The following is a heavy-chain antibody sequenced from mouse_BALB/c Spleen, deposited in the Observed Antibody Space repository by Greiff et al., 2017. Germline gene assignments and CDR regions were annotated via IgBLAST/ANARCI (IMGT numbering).Heavy chain of an antibody. Sequence: LEESGPELVKPGASVRISCKASGYTFTSYYIHWVKQRPGQGLEWIGWIYPGNVNTKYNEKFKGKATLTADKSSSTAYMQLSSLTSEDSAVYFCARGGVGAMDYWGQGTSVTVSS. D-gene: IGHD1-1*02. CDR3: ARGGVGAMDY. CDR1: GYTFTSYY. CDR2: IYPGNVNT. J-gene: IGHJ4*01. V-gene: IGHV1S56*01.